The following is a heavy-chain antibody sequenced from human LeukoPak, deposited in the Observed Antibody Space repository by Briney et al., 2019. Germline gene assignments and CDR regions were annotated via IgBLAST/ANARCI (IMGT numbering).Heavy chain of an antibody. CDR1: GYTFTSYY. V-gene: IGHV1-46*01. CDR3: ARGDTPRFLEWLFDY. Sequence: ASVTVSCKASGYTFTSYYMHWVRQAPGQGPEWMGIINPSGGSTSYAQKFQGRVTMTRDTSTSTVYMELSSLRSEDTAVYYCARGDTPRFLEWLFDYWGQGTLVTVSS. J-gene: IGHJ4*02. D-gene: IGHD3-3*01. CDR2: INPSGGST.